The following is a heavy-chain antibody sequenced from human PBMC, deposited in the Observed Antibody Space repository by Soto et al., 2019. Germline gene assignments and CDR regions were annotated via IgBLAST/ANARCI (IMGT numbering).Heavy chain of an antibody. CDR2: MSYSGIT. CDR1: GVSISSGSYY. Sequence: QVQLQESGPGLVKPSQTLSLTCTVSGVSISSGSYYWSWIRQPPGKGLEWIGFMSYSGITSYNASLKSRITMSVDTSKSQFSLSLSIVTAADTAVYYCATMGTPATGLYYFDNWGEGTLVTVSS. V-gene: IGHV4-30-4*01. CDR3: ATMGTPATGLYYFDN. D-gene: IGHD1-7*01. J-gene: IGHJ4*02.